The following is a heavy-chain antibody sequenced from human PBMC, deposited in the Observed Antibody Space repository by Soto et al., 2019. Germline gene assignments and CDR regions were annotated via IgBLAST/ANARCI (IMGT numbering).Heavy chain of an antibody. CDR1: GYTFTNFG. D-gene: IGHD7-27*01. Sequence: QVQLVQSGAEVKKPGASVKVSCKASGYTFTNFGISWVRQAPGQGLEWMGWISAYNGNTNYAQNFQGRVTMTTDTSTRTAYMEMRSLGSDDTVLYYCASVGTPIDYWGQGTLVTVSS. V-gene: IGHV1-18*01. CDR2: ISAYNGNT. J-gene: IGHJ4*02. CDR3: ASVGTPIDY.